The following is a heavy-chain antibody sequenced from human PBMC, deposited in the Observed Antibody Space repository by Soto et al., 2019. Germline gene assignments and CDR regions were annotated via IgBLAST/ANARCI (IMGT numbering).Heavy chain of an antibody. D-gene: IGHD6-19*01. CDR3: ARGTYSSGWSNLGYYYYAMDV. V-gene: IGHV1-69*13. Sequence: SVKVSCKASGGTFSSYAISWVRQAPEQGLEWMGGIIPIFGTANYAQKFQGRVTITADESTNTAYMELSSLRSEDTAVYYCARGTYSSGWSNLGYYYYAMDVWGQGTTVTVSS. J-gene: IGHJ6*02. CDR2: IIPIFGTA. CDR1: GGTFSSYA.